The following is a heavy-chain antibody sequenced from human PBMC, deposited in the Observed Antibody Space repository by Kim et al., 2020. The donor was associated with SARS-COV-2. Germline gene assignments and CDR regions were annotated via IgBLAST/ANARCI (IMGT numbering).Heavy chain of an antibody. CDR1: GGSISSISYY. D-gene: IGHD4-17*01. V-gene: IGHV4-39*01. Sequence: SETLSLTCTVSGGSISSISYYWGWIRQPPGKGLEWIGSIYYSGSTYYNPSLKSRVTISVDTSKNQFSLKLSSVTAADTAVYYCARSPSHPLRYWGQGSLVTVSS. J-gene: IGHJ4*02. CDR2: IYYSGST. CDR3: ARSPSHPLRY.